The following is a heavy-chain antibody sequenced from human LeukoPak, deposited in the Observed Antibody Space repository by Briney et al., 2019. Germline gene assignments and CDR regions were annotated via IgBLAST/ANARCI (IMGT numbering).Heavy chain of an antibody. CDR2: IRYDGSNK. V-gene: IGHV3-30*02. Sequence: PGGSLRLSCAASGFTFSSYGMHWVRQAPGKGLEWEAFIRYDGSNKYYADSVKGRFTISRDNSKNTLYLQMNSLRDEDTAVYYCAKDPGAHYYGSGSYRRGSYFDYWGQGTLVTVSS. J-gene: IGHJ4*02. CDR1: GFTFSSYG. D-gene: IGHD3-10*01. CDR3: AKDPGAHYYGSGSYRRGSYFDY.